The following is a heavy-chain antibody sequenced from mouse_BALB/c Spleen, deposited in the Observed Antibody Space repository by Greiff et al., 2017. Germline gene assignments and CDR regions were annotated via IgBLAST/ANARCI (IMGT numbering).Heavy chain of an antibody. CDR3: AYSHYFDY. Sequence: QVQLQQSGAELARPGASVKLSCKASGYTFTDYYINWVKQRTGQGLEWIGEIYPGSGNTYYNEKFKGKATLTADKSSSTAYMQLSSLTSEDSAVYFCAYSHYFDYWGQGTTLTVSS. CDR2: IYPGSGNT. CDR1: GYTFTDYY. J-gene: IGHJ2*01. V-gene: IGHV1-77*01.